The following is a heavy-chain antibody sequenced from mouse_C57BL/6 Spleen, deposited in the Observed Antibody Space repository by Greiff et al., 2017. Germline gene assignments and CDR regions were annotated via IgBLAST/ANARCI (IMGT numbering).Heavy chain of an antibody. J-gene: IGHJ3*01. D-gene: IGHD1-1*01. CDR2: IDPSDSST. CDR1: GYTFTSYW. CDR3: ASYYGSSGFAY. V-gene: IGHV1-69*01. Sequence: QVQLQQPGAELVMPGASVKLSCKASGYTFTSYWMHWVKQRPGQGLEWIGEIDPSDSSTNYNQKFKGKSTLTVDKSSSTAYMQLSSLTSEDSAVYYCASYYGSSGFAYWGQGTLVTVSA.